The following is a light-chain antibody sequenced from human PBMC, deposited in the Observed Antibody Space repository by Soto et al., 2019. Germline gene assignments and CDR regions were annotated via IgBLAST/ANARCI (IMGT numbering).Light chain of an antibody. J-gene: IGKJ5*01. V-gene: IGKV1-5*01. CDR2: DAS. Sequence: EIPSAPSPSTLSISVGDIGTNNCRASKNINTWVAWYQQKPGKAPKLLIYDASSLESGVPSRFSGSGSGTKFTLTISSLQPDDFATYYCQHYNSYLITFGQGTRLEIK. CDR1: KNINTW. CDR3: QHYNSYLIT.